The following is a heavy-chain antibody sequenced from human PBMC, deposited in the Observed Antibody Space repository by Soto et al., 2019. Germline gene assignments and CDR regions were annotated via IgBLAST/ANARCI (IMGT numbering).Heavy chain of an antibody. V-gene: IGHV3-33*01. CDR3: ARDSGSYYFEY. CDR1: GFTFSTDV. Sequence: GSLRLSCAASGFTFSTDVMHWVRQAPGKGLEWVALIWYDGSNIYYADSVKGRFTISRDNSKNTLYLEMNSLRAEDTAVYYCARDSGSYYFEYWGQGTLVTVSS. D-gene: IGHD1-26*01. CDR2: IWYDGSNI. J-gene: IGHJ4*02.